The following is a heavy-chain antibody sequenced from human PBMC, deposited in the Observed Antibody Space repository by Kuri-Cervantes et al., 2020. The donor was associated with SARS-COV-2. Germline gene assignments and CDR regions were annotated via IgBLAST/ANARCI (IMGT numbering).Heavy chain of an antibody. D-gene: IGHD6-19*01. J-gene: IGHJ4*02. CDR2: ISGSGGST. V-gene: IGHV3-23*01. CDR3: VMAVAGSFDY. CDR1: GFTFSSYA. Sequence: GGSLRLSCAASGFTFSSYAMSWVRQAPGKGLEWVSAISGSGGSTYYADSVKGRFTISRDNSKNTLYLQMNSLRDEDTAVYYCVMAVAGSFDYWGQGTLVTVSS.